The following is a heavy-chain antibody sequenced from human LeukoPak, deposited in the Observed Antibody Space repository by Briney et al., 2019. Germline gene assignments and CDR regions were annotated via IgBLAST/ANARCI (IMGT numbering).Heavy chain of an antibody. D-gene: IGHD2-8*01. CDR1: GFTFSDYY. V-gene: IGHV3-11*04. J-gene: IGHJ4*02. Sequence: GGSLRLSCAASGFTFSDYYMSWIRQAPGKGLEWISYISSSGSTIDYADSVKGRFTMSRDNARNSLYLQMNSLGAEDTAVYYCTRVGQSYSTSGQALDHWGQGTLVTVSS. CDR3: TRVGQSYSTSGQALDH. CDR2: ISSSGSTI.